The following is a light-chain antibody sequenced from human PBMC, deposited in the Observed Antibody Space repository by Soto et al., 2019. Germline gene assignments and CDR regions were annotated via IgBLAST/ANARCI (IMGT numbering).Light chain of an antibody. CDR2: DVS. CDR1: SSDVGDYNY. J-gene: IGLJ7*01. Sequence: QSALTQPRSVSGSPGQSVTISCTGTSSDVGDYNYVSWYQQYPGKAPKLVIYDVSKRPSGVPDRFSGSKSGNTASLTISGLQAEDEADYYCCSFAGSYTFWVFGGGTQLIVL. V-gene: IGLV2-11*01. CDR3: CSFAGSYTFWV.